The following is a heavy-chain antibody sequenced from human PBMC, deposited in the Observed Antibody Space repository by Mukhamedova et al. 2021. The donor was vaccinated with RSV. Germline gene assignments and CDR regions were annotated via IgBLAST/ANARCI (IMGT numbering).Heavy chain of an antibody. D-gene: IGHD3-16*01. Sequence: SDTRYSPSFQGQVTISADKSISTAYLQWSSLKASDTATYFCARREDGGFDYWGQGTLVIVSS. CDR3: ARREDGGFDY. V-gene: IGHV5-51*01. CDR2: SDT. J-gene: IGHJ4*02.